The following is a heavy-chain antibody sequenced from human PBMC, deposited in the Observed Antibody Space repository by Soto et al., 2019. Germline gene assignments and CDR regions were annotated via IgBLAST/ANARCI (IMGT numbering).Heavy chain of an antibody. CDR1: GFSLSTSGVG. D-gene: IGHD6-19*01. Sequence: SGPTLVNPTQTLTLTCTFSGFSLSTSGVGVGWIRQPPGKALEWLALIYWDDDKRYSPSLRSRLTISKDTSKNQVVLTMTNMDPVDTATYYCARITHSGPFDYWGQGTLVTVSS. CDR3: ARITHSGPFDY. J-gene: IGHJ4*02. CDR2: IYWDDDK. V-gene: IGHV2-5*02.